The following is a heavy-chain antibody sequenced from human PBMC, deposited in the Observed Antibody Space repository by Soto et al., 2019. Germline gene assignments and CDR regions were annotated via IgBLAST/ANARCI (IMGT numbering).Heavy chain of an antibody. Sequence: ASVKVSCKVSGYTLTELSMHWVRQAPGKGLEWMGGFDPEDGETIYAQKFQGRVTMTEDTSTDTAYMELSSLRSEDTAVYYCVLVDVYVTPSPQDVWGQGTTVTVSS. J-gene: IGHJ6*02. CDR2: FDPEDGET. D-gene: IGHD3-16*01. V-gene: IGHV1-24*01. CDR3: VLVDVYVTPSPQDV. CDR1: GYTLTELS.